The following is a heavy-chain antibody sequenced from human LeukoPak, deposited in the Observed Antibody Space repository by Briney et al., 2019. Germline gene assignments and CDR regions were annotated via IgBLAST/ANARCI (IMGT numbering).Heavy chain of an antibody. CDR1: GGSISRYY. D-gene: IGHD4-11*01. J-gene: IGHJ4*02. CDR3: ASLDYSNYMGY. CDR2: IYYSGST. V-gene: IGHV4-59*08. Sequence: SETLSLTCTVSGGSISRYYWSWIRQPPGKGLEWIGYIYYSGSTNYNPSLKSRVTISVDTSKNQFSLKLSSVTAADTAVYYCASLDYSNYMGYWGQGTLVTVSS.